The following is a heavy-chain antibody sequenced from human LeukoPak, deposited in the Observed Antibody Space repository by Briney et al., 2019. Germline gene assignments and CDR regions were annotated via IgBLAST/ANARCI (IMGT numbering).Heavy chain of an antibody. J-gene: IGHJ3*02. D-gene: IGHD2-21*02. CDR3: ARGGGAYCGTDCFRAFDI. CDR2: IYSGGST. V-gene: IGHV3-53*01. CDR1: ELTVSHSY. Sequence: GGSLRLSCAASELTVSHSYMSWDRQAPGKGLQWVSVIYSGGSTYYADSVKGRFIISRDTSKNTVYLQMNSLRAEDTAVYYCARGGGAYCGTDCFRAFDIWGQGTMVTVSS.